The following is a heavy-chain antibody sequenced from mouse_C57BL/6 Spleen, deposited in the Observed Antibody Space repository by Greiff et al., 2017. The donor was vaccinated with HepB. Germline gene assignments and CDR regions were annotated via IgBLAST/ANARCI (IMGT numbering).Heavy chain of an antibody. CDR2: IDPSDSET. V-gene: IGHV1-52*01. J-gene: IGHJ3*01. D-gene: IGHD1-1*01. Sequence: QVQLQQPGAELVRPGSSVKLSCKASGYTFTSYWMHWVKQRPIQGLEWIGNIDPSDSETHYNPQFKDKATLTVDKSSSTAYMQLSSLTSEDSAVYYGARFIDYGSSSFAYWGQGTLVTVSA. CDR1: GYTFTSYW. CDR3: ARFIDYGSSSFAY.